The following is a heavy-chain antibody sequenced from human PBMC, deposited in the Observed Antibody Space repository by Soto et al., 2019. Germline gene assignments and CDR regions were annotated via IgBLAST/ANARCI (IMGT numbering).Heavy chain of an antibody. Sequence: SVKVSCKASGGTFSSYAISWVRQAPGQGLEWMGGIIPIFGTANYAQKFQGRVTITADESTSTAYMELSSLRSEDTAVYYCARVSFISTSCYVFWFDPWGQGTLVTVVS. CDR2: IIPIFGTA. J-gene: IGHJ5*02. D-gene: IGHD2-2*01. CDR3: ARVSFISTSCYVFWFDP. CDR1: GGTFSSYA. V-gene: IGHV1-69*13.